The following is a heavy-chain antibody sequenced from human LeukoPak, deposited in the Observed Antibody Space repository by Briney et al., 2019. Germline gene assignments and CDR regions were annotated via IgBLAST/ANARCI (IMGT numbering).Heavy chain of an antibody. CDR3: AREDDDWGPNAFDL. CDR2: MVSSSHDT. Sequence: GRSRRLSCAASGFTFNQYSMNCVRQATARGSEWLSYMVSSSHDTHYADSVMGRFTISRDNAKSSLYLQVDSLRTDDTAVYYCAREDDDWGPNAFDLWGPGTKVTVS. CDR1: GFTFNQYS. D-gene: IGHD7-27*01. J-gene: IGHJ3*01. V-gene: IGHV3-48*01.